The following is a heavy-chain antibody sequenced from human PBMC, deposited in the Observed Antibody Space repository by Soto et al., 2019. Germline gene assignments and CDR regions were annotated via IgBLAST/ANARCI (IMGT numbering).Heavy chain of an antibody. CDR2: IIPIFGTA. D-gene: IGHD3-10*01. CDR1: GGTFSSYA. V-gene: IGHV1-69*13. CDR3: ARDPITMVRGVIIRDYYYYYGMDV. Sequence: SVKVSCKASGGTFSSYAISWVRQAPGQGLEWMGGIIPIFGTANYAQKFQGRVTITADESTSTAYMELSSLRSEDTAVYYCARDPITMVRGVIIRDYYYYYGMDVWGQGXTVTVYS. J-gene: IGHJ6*02.